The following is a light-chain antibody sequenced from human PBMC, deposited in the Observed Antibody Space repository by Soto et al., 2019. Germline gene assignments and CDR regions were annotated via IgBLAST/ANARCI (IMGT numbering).Light chain of an antibody. CDR2: GAS. Sequence: EIVMTQSPATLSVSPGERATLSCRASESVSSNLAWYQQKVGQAPRLLIYGASTRATGIPDRFSGSGSGTEFTLTIGSLQSEDFAVYYCQQYKKWPPPFGQGTKVDIK. CDR3: QQYKKWPPP. V-gene: IGKV3-15*01. CDR1: ESVSSN. J-gene: IGKJ1*01.